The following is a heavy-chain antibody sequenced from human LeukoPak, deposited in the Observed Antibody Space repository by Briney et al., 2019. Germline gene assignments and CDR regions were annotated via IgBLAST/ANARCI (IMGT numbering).Heavy chain of an antibody. J-gene: IGHJ4*02. Sequence: PGGSLRLSCAASGITFGTYAMNWVRQAPGKGLEWASTVSGSGVATYFADSVKGQFTISRDNSKRTLFLQMNSLRAEDTAFYYCAKAELGVDTFFDYWGQGTLVTVSS. CDR2: VSGSGVAT. CDR1: GITFGTYA. CDR3: AKAELGVDTFFDY. D-gene: IGHD3-3*01. V-gene: IGHV3-23*01.